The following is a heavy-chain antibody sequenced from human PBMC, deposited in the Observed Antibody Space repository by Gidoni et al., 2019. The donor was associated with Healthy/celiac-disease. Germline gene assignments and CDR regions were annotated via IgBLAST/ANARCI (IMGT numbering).Heavy chain of an antibody. CDR2: IIPIFGTA. J-gene: IGHJ6*02. D-gene: IGHD2-21*02. CDR3: ARAYCGGDCYSPVYYYYGMDV. CDR1: GGTFSSYA. Sequence: QVQLVQSGAEVKKPGSSVKVSCKASGGTFSSYAISWVRQAPGLGLEWMGGIIPIFGTANYAQKFQGRVTITADESTSTAYMELSSLRSEDTAVYYCARAYCGGDCYSPVYYYYGMDVWGQGTTVTVSS. V-gene: IGHV1-69*01.